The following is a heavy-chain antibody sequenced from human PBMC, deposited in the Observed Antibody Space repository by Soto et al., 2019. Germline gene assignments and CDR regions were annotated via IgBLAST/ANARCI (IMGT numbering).Heavy chain of an antibody. D-gene: IGHD2-2*01. CDR2: IYYSGST. CDR3: ARSSISKKIDY. V-gene: IGHV4-31*03. Sequence: QVQLKESGPGLVKPSQTLTLTCSVSGGSINSGGYYWTWIRQHPGKGLEWIGNIYYSGSTSYKPSLKSRVTISIDTSKTHFSLKLSSVTAADTAVYYCARSSISKKIDYWGQGTLVTVSS. CDR1: GGSINSGGYY. J-gene: IGHJ4*02.